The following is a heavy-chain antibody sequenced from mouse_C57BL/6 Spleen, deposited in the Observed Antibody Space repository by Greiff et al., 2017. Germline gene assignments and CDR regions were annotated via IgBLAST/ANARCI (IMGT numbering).Heavy chain of an antibody. D-gene: IGHD1-1*01. CDR1: GYTFTSYG. V-gene: IGHV1-81*01. Sequence: QVQLQQSGAELARPGASVKLSCKASGYTFTSYGISWVKQRPGQGLEWIGEIYPRSGNTYYNEKFKGKATLTADKSSSTAYMELRSLTSEDSAVYFCAREITTVVATNYYAMDYWGQGTSVTVSS. CDR2: IYPRSGNT. J-gene: IGHJ4*01. CDR3: AREITTVVATNYYAMDY.